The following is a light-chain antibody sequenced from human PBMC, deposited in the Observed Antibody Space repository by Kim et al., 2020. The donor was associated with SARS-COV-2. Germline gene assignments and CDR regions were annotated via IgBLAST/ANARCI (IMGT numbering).Light chain of an antibody. CDR1: QSVSSD. J-gene: IGKJ5*01. CDR3: QQYHHWPSIT. CDR2: GAS. V-gene: IGKV3-15*01. Sequence: EIVMTQSPATLSVSPGERATLSCRASQSVSSDLAWYQQKPGQTPRLLIYGASTRATGIPARFSGSGSGTDFTLTITSLQSEDFAVYYCQQYHHWPSITFGQGTRLEIK.